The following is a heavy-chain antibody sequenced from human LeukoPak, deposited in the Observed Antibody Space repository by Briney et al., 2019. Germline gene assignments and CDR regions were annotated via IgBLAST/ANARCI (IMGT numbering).Heavy chain of an antibody. Sequence: PGGSLRLSCAASGFTFNNYGMSWVRQAPGKGLEWVSGISESGSSSYYADSVKGRFTISRDNSKNTLYLQMNRLRAEDTAVYYCAKVGWDTVAWYYYYMDVWGKGTTVTVSS. CDR3: AKVGWDTVAWYYYYMDV. CDR2: ISESGSSS. CDR1: GFTFNNYG. V-gene: IGHV3-23*01. D-gene: IGHD5-18*01. J-gene: IGHJ6*03.